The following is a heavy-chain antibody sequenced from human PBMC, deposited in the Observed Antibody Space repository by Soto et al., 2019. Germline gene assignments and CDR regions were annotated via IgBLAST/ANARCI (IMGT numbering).Heavy chain of an antibody. Sequence: QVQLQESGPGLVKPSQTLSLTCTVSGGSISSGGYYWSWIRQHPGKGLEWIGYIYYSGSTYYNPSLQSRVTISVDPSKNQCSLKLSSVTAADTAVYYCARVFGFGGMDVWGQGPTVTVSS. D-gene: IGHD3-10*01. CDR1: GGSISSGGYY. CDR2: IYYSGST. V-gene: IGHV4-31*03. CDR3: ARVFGFGGMDV. J-gene: IGHJ6*02.